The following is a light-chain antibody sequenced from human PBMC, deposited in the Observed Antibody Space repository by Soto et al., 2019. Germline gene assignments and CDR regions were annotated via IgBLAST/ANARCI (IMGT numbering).Light chain of an antibody. CDR2: DDN. J-gene: IGLJ1*01. CDR3: GSWDSSLSADG. Sequence: SVLTQPPSVSAAPGQKVTISCPGSSSNIGGNSVSWYQQLPGTAPKLLIYDDNKRPSGIPDRFSGSKSGTSATLGITGCQTGDEADYYCGSWDSSLSADGFGTGTKVTVL. V-gene: IGLV1-51*01. CDR1: SSNIGGNS.